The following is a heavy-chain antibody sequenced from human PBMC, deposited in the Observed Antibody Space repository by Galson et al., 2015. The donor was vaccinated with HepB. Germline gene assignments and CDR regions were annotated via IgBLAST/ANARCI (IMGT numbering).Heavy chain of an antibody. CDR3: AGGPVVVNFDP. Sequence: LTCTVSGGSIRSSGWYWDWIRQPPGKGLEWIGTIYFSGSTYCNPSLKSRVTISVDTSKNQFSLNLASVTAADTAVYYCAGGPVVVNFDPWGQGTLVAVSS. CDR2: IYFSGST. V-gene: IGHV4-39*01. J-gene: IGHJ5*02. D-gene: IGHD3-22*01. CDR1: GGSIRSSGWY.